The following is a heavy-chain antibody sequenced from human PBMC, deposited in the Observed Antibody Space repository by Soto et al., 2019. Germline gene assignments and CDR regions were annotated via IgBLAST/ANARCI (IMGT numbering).Heavy chain of an antibody. J-gene: IGHJ4*02. CDR2: ISYDGSNK. Sequence: GGSLRLSCAASGFTFSSYAMHWVRQAPGKGLEWVAVISYDGSNKYYADSVKGRFTISRDNSKNTLYLQMNSLRAEDTAVYYCASRIAAAGTYDYWGQGTLVTVSS. V-gene: IGHV3-30-3*01. CDR3: ASRIAAAGTYDY. D-gene: IGHD6-13*01. CDR1: GFTFSSYA.